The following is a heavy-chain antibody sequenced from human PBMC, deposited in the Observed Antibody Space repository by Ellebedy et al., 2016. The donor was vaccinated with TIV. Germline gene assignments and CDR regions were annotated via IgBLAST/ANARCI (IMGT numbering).Heavy chain of an antibody. Sequence: GESLKISCAASGFIFSKSWISWVRQAPGKGLEWVANIKQDGSEKYYVDSVKGRFTISRDNAKNSLYLQMNSLRAEDTAVYYCARVYDSIDYWGQGTLVTVSS. CDR2: IKQDGSEK. CDR3: ARVYDSIDY. CDR1: GFIFSKSW. J-gene: IGHJ4*02. V-gene: IGHV3-7*01. D-gene: IGHD3-22*01.